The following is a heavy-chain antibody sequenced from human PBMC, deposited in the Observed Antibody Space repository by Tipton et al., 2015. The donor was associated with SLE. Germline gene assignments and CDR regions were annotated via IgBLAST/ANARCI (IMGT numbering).Heavy chain of an antibody. CDR3: ARLTGSSYYFDY. V-gene: IGHV4-39*01. CDR2: IYYSGST. J-gene: IGHJ4*02. D-gene: IGHD1-14*01. CDR1: GGSISSYY. Sequence: TLSLTCTVSGGSISSYYWSWIRQPPGKGLEWIGSIYYSGSTYYNPSLKSRVTISVDTSKNQFSLKLSSVTAADTAVYYCARLTGSSYYFDYWGQGTLVTVSS.